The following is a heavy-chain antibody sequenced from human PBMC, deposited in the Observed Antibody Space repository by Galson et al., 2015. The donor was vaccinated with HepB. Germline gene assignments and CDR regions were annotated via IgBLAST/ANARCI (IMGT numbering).Heavy chain of an antibody. CDR3: ARNPASYDYYNMDV. J-gene: IGHJ6*02. D-gene: IGHD6-25*01. CDR1: GFSFSSHS. Sequence: SLRLSCAASGFSFSSHSMCWVRQAPGKGLEWVAYISAGSTGRYYGASVKGRFTISRDNAMNSVYLHMNDLRAEDTAVYYCARNPASYDYYNMDVWGRGTTVTVSS. CDR2: ISAGSTGR. V-gene: IGHV3-48*01.